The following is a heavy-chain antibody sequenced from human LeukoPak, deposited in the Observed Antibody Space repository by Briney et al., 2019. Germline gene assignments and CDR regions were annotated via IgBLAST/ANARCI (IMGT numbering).Heavy chain of an antibody. CDR1: GGSISSNNW. Sequence: SETLSLTCAVSGGSISSNNWWSWVRQPPGKGLEWIGEIFHSGSTNYNPSLKSRVTISVDTSKNQFSLKLSSVTAADTAVYYCARGLTILRYFDWTGDAFDIWGQGTMVTVSS. J-gene: IGHJ3*02. CDR2: IFHSGST. D-gene: IGHD3-9*01. V-gene: IGHV4-4*02. CDR3: ARGLTILRYFDWTGDAFDI.